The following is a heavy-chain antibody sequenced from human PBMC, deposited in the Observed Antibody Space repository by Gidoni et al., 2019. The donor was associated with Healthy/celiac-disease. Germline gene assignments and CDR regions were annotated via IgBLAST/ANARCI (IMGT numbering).Heavy chain of an antibody. Sequence: QVQLQESGPGLVKPSQTLSLTCTVSGGSISSGSYYWSWIRQPAGKGLEWIGRIYTSGSTNYNPSLKSRVTISVDTSKNQFSLKLSSVTAADTAVYYCARSIAVAASDAFDIWGQGTMVTVSS. CDR2: IYTSGST. V-gene: IGHV4-61*02. J-gene: IGHJ3*02. D-gene: IGHD6-19*01. CDR3: ARSIAVAASDAFDI. CDR1: GGSISSGSYY.